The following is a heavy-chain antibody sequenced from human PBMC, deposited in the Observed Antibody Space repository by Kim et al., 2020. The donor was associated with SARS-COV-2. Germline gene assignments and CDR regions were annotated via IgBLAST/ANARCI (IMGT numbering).Heavy chain of an antibody. V-gene: IGHV3-30*04. Sequence: GGSLRLSCAASGFTFSSYAMHWVRQAPGKGLEWVAVISYDGSNKYYAYSVKGRFTISRDNSKNTLYLQMNSLRAEDTAVYYCARDGQLDYYGSGSYGYWGQGTLVTVSS. CDR3: ARDGQLDYYGSGSYGY. J-gene: IGHJ4*02. CDR1: GFTFSSYA. CDR2: ISYDGSNK. D-gene: IGHD3-10*01.